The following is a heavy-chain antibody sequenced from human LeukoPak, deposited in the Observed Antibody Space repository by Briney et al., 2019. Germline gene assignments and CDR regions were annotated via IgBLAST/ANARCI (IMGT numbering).Heavy chain of an antibody. D-gene: IGHD6-13*01. CDR2: IYDNGNT. Sequence: SETLSLTCTVSGGSISSSAYSWGWIRQPPGKGFDWIGNIYDNGNTYYNPSLKSRVTISVDTSKNQFSLRLNSVTAADTAVYYCARQYGPGYSSTWYFDYWGQGTLVTVSS. V-gene: IGHV4-39*01. CDR1: GGSISSSAYS. J-gene: IGHJ4*02. CDR3: ARQYGPGYSSTWYFDY.